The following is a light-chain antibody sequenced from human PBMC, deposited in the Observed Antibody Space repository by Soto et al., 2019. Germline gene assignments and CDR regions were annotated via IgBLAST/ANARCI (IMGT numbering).Light chain of an antibody. CDR3: QTWGAGMV. Sequence: QSVLTQSPSASASLGASVKLTCTLSSGHSDYAIAWHQQQPEKGPRYLTKLNSDGSHSKGDGIPDRFSGSSSGAERYLTISSLQSEDEADYHCQTWGAGMVFGGGTKLTVL. J-gene: IGLJ3*02. V-gene: IGLV4-69*01. CDR2: LNSDGSH. CDR1: SGHSDYA.